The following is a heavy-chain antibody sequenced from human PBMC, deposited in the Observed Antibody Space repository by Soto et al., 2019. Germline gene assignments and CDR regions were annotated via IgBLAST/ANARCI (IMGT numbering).Heavy chain of an antibody. CDR3: ARPHYDSNTFYYFFDY. V-gene: IGHV4-34*12. D-gene: IGHD3-22*01. CDR1: GGSFSGYF. J-gene: IGHJ4*02. CDR2: IFHGGST. Sequence: QVQLQQWGAGLLKPTETLSLTCAVYGGSFSGYFWSWIRQPPGKGLEWIGEIFHGGSTNYSPSLKSRVTISVDTSKNQFSLELSSVTAADTAVYCCARPHYDSNTFYYFFDYWGQGTLVTVSS.